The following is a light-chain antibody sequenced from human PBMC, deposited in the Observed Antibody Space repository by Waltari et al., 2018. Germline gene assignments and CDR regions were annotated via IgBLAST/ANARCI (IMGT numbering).Light chain of an antibody. CDR2: EAS. Sequence: IRMTQSPSTLSASAGDRVITSCRASQSISKWLAWYQQKPGKAPKLLIYEASTLQSGVPSRFSGTGSGTDFTLTISSLQPDDFATYYCQQYNSYSLLTFGGGTKVEIK. J-gene: IGKJ4*01. V-gene: IGKV1-5*03. CDR3: QQYNSYSLLT. CDR1: QSISKW.